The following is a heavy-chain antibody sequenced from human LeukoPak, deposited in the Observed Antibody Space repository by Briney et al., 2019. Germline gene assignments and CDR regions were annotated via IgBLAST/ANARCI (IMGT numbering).Heavy chain of an antibody. D-gene: IGHD5-18*01. V-gene: IGHV4-34*01. Sequence: SETLSLTCAVYGGSFSGYYWSWIRQPPGKGLEWIGEINHSGSTNYNPSLKSRVTISVDTSKNQFSLKLSSVTAADTAVYYCARGDTAMALDYWGQGTLVTASS. CDR2: INHSGST. CDR3: ARGDTAMALDY. J-gene: IGHJ4*02. CDR1: GGSFSGYY.